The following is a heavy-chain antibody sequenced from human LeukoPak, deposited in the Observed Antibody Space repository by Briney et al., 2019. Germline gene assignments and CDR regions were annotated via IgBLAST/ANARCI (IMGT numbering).Heavy chain of an antibody. CDR3: AREILVLTGTKLYYFDY. D-gene: IGHD1-7*01. J-gene: IGHJ4*02. CDR1: GNTFTGYF. CDR2: INANDGGT. Sequence: ASVKVSCKASGNTFTGYFIHWVRQAPGQGLEWMGRINANDGGTQYAQHFQGRVTMTRDTSTNTAYMELSSLTSDDTALFYCAREILVLTGTKLYYFDYWGRGTLVTVSS. V-gene: IGHV1-2*06.